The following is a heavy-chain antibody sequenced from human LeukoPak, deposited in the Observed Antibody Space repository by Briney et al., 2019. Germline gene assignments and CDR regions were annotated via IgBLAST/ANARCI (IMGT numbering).Heavy chain of an antibody. CDR1: GFTFSSYS. Sequence: GGSLRLSCAASGFTFSSYSMNWVRQAPGKGLEWVSYISSSSSTIYYADFVKGRFTISRDNAKNSLYLQMNSLRAEDTAVYYCARDYPTDYWGQGTLVTVSS. CDR2: ISSSSSTI. V-gene: IGHV3-48*01. J-gene: IGHJ4*02. CDR3: ARDYPTDY.